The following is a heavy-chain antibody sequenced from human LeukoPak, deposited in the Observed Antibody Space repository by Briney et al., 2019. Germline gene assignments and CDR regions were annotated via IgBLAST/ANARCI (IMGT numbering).Heavy chain of an antibody. CDR2: INHSGST. V-gene: IGHV4-34*01. D-gene: IGHD3-10*01. Sequence: PSETLSLTCAVYGGSFSGYYWSWIRQPPGKGLEWIGEINHSGSTNYNPSLKSRVTISVDTSKNQFSLKLSSVTAADTAVYYCARHGALLWFGEFPNRNWFDPWGQGTLVTVSS. CDR1: GGSFSGYY. CDR3: ARHGALLWFGEFPNRNWFDP. J-gene: IGHJ5*02.